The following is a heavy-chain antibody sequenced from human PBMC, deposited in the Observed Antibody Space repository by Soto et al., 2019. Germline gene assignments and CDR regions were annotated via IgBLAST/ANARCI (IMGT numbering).Heavy chain of an antibody. Sequence: PGGSLRLSCAASGFTFSSYSMNWVRQAPGKGLEWVSYISSSSSTIYYADSVKGRFTISRDNAKNSLYLQMNSLRDEDTAVYYCARDGFIVGATGQEWVSRRLAKKTYYYYYGMDVWGQGTTVTVSS. J-gene: IGHJ6*02. CDR3: ARDGFIVGATGQEWVSRRLAKKTYYYYYGMDV. D-gene: IGHD1-26*01. CDR1: GFTFSSYS. V-gene: IGHV3-48*02. CDR2: ISSSSSTI.